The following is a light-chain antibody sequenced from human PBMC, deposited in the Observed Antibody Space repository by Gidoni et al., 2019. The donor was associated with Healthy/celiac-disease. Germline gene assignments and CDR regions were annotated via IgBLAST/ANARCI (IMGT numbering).Light chain of an antibody. V-gene: IGLV1-47*01. CDR3: AAWDDSLSGPV. Sequence: QSVLTQPPSASGTPGPGVTISCSGSSSNIGSNYVYWYQQLQGTAPKLLIYRNNQRPSGVPDRFSGSKSGTSASLAISGLRSEDEADYYCAAWDDSLSGPVFGGGTKLTVL. CDR2: RNN. CDR1: SSNIGSNY. J-gene: IGLJ3*02.